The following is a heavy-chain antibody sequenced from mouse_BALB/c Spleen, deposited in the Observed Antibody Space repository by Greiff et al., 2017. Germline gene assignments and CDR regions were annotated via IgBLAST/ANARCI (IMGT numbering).Heavy chain of an antibody. CDR2: IHYSGST. CDR1: GYSITSGYS. D-gene: IGHD1-1*01. J-gene: IGHJ4*01. Sequence: VQLKESGPDLVKPSQSLSLTCTVTGYSITSGYSWHWIRQFPGNKLEWMGYIHYSGSTNYNPSLKSRISITRDTSKNQFFLQLNSVTTEDTATYYCARRIYYYGSSYAMDYWGQGTSVTVSS. V-gene: IGHV3-1*02. CDR3: ARRIYYYGSSYAMDY.